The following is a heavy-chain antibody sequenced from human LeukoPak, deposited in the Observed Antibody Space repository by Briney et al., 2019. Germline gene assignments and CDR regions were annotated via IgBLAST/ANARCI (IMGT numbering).Heavy chain of an antibody. CDR3: ARDLDYDILTGKGGPVSS. Sequence: ASVKVSCKASGYTFTTYGISWVRQAPGQGLEWMGRIIPILGIANYAQKFQGRVTITADKSTSTAYMELSSLRSEDTAVYYCARDLDYDILTGKGGPVSSWGQGTLVTVSS. CDR1: GYTFTTYG. V-gene: IGHV1-69*04. D-gene: IGHD3-9*01. CDR2: IIPILGIA. J-gene: IGHJ5*02.